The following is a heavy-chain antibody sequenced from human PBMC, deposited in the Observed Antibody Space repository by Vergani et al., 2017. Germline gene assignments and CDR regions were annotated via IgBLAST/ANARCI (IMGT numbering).Heavy chain of an antibody. CDR1: GFKFKDYA. Sequence: EVQLVQSGGVVVQRGGSLRISCLASGFKFKDYAMHWVRQAPGKGLEWVSLITWNGGDTYYADSLKGRVTVSRDNAKNSLYLDMSSLRAEDTAVYYCVRDVRVSRTWGQGTLVAVS. CDR3: VRDVRVSRT. V-gene: IGHV3-43D*03. CDR2: ITWNGGDT. J-gene: IGHJ5*02.